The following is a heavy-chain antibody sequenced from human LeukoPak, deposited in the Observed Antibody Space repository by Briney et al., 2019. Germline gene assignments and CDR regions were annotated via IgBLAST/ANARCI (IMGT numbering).Heavy chain of an antibody. Sequence: GSLRLSCAASGFTFSSYAMSWIRQPPGKGLEWIGSIYYSGSTYYNPSLKSRVTISVDTSKNQFSLKLSSVTAADTAVYYCARHLYYYDSSGPSYFDYWGQGTLVTVSS. V-gene: IGHV4-39*01. J-gene: IGHJ4*02. CDR1: GFTFSSYA. CDR3: ARHLYYYDSSGPSYFDY. D-gene: IGHD3-22*01. CDR2: IYYSGST.